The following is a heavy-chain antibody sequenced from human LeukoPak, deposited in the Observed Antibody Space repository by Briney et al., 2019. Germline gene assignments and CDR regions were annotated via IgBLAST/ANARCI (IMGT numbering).Heavy chain of an antibody. J-gene: IGHJ4*02. D-gene: IGHD3-9*01. CDR3: ARNHHLLRYFDWGSYYFDY. Sequence: SETLSLTCAVYGGSFSGYYWSWIRQPPGKGLEWIGEINHSGSTNYNPSLKSRVTISVDTSKSQFSLKLSSVTAADTAVYYCARNHHLLRYFDWGSYYFDYWGQGTLVTVSS. V-gene: IGHV4-34*01. CDR2: INHSGST. CDR1: GGSFSGYY.